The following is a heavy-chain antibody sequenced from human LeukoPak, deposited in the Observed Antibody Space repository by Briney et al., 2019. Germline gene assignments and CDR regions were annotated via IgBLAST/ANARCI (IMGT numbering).Heavy chain of an antibody. J-gene: IGHJ4*02. CDR2: INPNSGGT. CDR3: ARVGGPGVAQFDY. Sequence: ASVKVSCKASGYTFTGYYMHWVRQAPGQGLEWMGWINPNSGGTNYAQKFQGRVTMTRDTSISTAYMELSRLRSDGTAVYYCARVGGPGVAQFDYWGQGTLVTVSS. D-gene: IGHD3-16*01. V-gene: IGHV1-2*02. CDR1: GYTFTGYY.